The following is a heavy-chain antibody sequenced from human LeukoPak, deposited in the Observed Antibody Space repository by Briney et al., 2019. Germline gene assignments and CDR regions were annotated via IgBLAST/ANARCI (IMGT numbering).Heavy chain of an antibody. V-gene: IGHV3-23*01. CDR1: GFTFRSYA. CDR3: ASPFPIVVVPAASYNWFDP. J-gene: IGHJ5*02. Sequence: GGSLRLSCAASGFTFRSYAMSWVRQAPGKGLEWVSPISGSGGSTYYADSVKGRFTISRDNSKNTLYLQMNSLRAEDTAVYYCASPFPIVVVPAASYNWFDPWGQGTLVTVSS. D-gene: IGHD2-2*01. CDR2: ISGSGGST.